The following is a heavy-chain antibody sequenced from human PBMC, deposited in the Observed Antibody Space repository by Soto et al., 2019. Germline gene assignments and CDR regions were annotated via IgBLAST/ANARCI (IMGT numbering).Heavy chain of an antibody. Sequence: QITLRESGPTLVKPTQTLTLSCTLSGFSINTGGVGVGWIRQPPRKAPEWLALLYWHDDEGYSPSLRDRLSVTKDASENRVVLTMTHLDPTDTGTYYCAKRRAISNKLFFDHWGQGALVTVSS. CDR2: LYWHDDE. CDR1: GFSINTGGVG. J-gene: IGHJ4*02. CDR3: AKRRAISNKLFFDH. V-gene: IGHV2-5*01. D-gene: IGHD4-4*01.